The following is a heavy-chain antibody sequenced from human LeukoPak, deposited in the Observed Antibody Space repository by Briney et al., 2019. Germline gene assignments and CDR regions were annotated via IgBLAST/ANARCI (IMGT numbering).Heavy chain of an antibody. Sequence: ASVKVSCKASGYTFTRYYMHWVRQAPGQGLEWMGWINPNSGGTNYAQKFQGRVTMTRDTSISTAYMELSRLRSDDTAVYYCARGVVGAPYFDYWGQGTLVTVSS. V-gene: IGHV1-2*02. CDR3: ARGVVGAPYFDY. CDR1: GYTFTRYY. J-gene: IGHJ4*02. D-gene: IGHD1-26*01. CDR2: INPNSGGT.